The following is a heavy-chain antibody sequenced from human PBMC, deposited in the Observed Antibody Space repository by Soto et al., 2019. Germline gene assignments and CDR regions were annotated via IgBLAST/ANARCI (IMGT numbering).Heavy chain of an antibody. D-gene: IGHD2-21*02. Sequence: EVQLLESGGGLVQPGGSLRLSCAASGFTFSSYAMSWVRQAPGRGLEWVSAISGSGGTTYYGDSVRGQFTVSRDNSRDTLYLQMNSLRADDTALYYCARNCGGDCYTNFDYWGQGTLVTVSS. J-gene: IGHJ4*02. CDR3: ARNCGGDCYTNFDY. CDR1: GFTFSSYA. CDR2: ISGSGGTT. V-gene: IGHV3-23*01.